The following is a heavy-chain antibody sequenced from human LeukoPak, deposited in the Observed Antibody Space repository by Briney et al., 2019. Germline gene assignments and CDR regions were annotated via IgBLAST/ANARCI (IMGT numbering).Heavy chain of an antibody. Sequence: AXGFTFSSYXMXXVRQAPGKGRXXVXFIRYDGSNEYYADSVKGRFTISRDISKNTLYVQMNSLRAEDTAVYYCAKGRYCSSASCPPTFDYWGQGTLVTVSS. CDR3: AKGRYCSSASCPPTFDY. J-gene: IGHJ4*02. D-gene: IGHD2-2*01. CDR2: IRYDGSNE. CDR1: GFTFSSYX. V-gene: IGHV3-30*02.